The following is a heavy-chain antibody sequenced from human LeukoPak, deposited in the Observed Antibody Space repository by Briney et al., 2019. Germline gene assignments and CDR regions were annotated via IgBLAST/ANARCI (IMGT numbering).Heavy chain of an antibody. CDR1: GFTFSSYA. D-gene: IGHD1-26*01. V-gene: IGHV3-23*01. CDR2: ISGSGGST. Sequence: PGGSLRLSCAASGFTFSSYAMSWVRQAPGKGLEWVSDISGSGGSTYYADSVKGRFTISRDNSKNTLYLQMNSLRAEDTAVYYCAKVGGSYWSPYFDYWGQGTLVTVSS. CDR3: AKVGGSYWSPYFDY. J-gene: IGHJ4*02.